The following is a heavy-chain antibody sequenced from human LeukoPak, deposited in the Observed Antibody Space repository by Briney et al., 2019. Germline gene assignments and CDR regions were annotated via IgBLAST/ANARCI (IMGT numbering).Heavy chain of an antibody. D-gene: IGHD3-22*01. CDR3: AKGKERITMIVGFDY. CDR1: GFTFDDYA. Sequence: GGSLRLSCAASGFTFDDYAIHWVRQAPGKGLEWVSGISWNSGSIGYADSVKGRFTISRDNAKNSLYLQMNSLRAEDTALCYCAKGKERITMIVGFDYWGLGTLVTVSS. V-gene: IGHV3-9*01. J-gene: IGHJ4*02. CDR2: ISWNSGSI.